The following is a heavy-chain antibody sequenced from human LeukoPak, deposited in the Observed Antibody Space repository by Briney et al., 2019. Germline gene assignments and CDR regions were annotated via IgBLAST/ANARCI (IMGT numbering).Heavy chain of an antibody. V-gene: IGHV4-34*01. Sequence: RSETLSLICAVYGGSFSGYYWSWIRWPLGKGLEWIGEINHSGSTNYNPSLNSRVTISVATSKNQFSLKLTSVTAADTAVYYCARGRLTTGGWFDPWGQGTLVTVSS. J-gene: IGHJ5*02. CDR3: ARGRLTTGGWFDP. D-gene: IGHD3-9*01. CDR2: INHSGST. CDR1: GGSFSGYY.